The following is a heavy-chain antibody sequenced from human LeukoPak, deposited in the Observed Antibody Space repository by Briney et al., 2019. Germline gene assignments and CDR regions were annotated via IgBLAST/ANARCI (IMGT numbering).Heavy chain of an antibody. CDR2: IYHSGST. CDR1: NYSINTGFY. Sequence: SETLSLTCLVSNYSINTGFYWGWIRQPPGKGLEWIGSIYHSGSTYYNPSLKSRVTISVDTSKNQFSLKLSSVTAADTAVYYCARWQYDSSGYRKIDFWGQGTPVTVSS. CDR3: ARWQYDSSGYRKIDF. D-gene: IGHD3-22*01. J-gene: IGHJ4*02. V-gene: IGHV4-38-2*01.